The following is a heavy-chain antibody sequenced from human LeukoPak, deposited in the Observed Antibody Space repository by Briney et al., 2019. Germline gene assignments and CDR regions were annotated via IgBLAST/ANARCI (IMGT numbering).Heavy chain of an antibody. CDR3: ARGSYSGSVWFDP. J-gene: IGHJ5*02. D-gene: IGHD5-12*01. CDR1: GFTVSSNY. Sequence: PGGSLRLSCVASGFTVSSNYMSWVRQAPGKGLEWVSVIHSGGSTYYADSVKGRFTISRDNSKNTLYLQMNSLRAEDTAVYYCARGSYSGSVWFDPWGQGTLVTVSS. CDR2: IHSGGST. V-gene: IGHV3-53*01.